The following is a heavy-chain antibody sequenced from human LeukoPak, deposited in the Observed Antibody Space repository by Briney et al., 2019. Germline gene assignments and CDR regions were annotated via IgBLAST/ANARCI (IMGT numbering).Heavy chain of an antibody. CDR1: GGSISSYY. D-gene: IGHD2-8*01. CDR3: ARDLLYYGTYYFDY. Sequence: PSETLSLTCTVSGGSISSYYRSWIRQPAGKGLEWIGRVYTSGSTNYNPSLTSRVTRSVDTSKNQFSLKLSSVTAADTAVYYCARDLLYYGTYYFDYWGQGTLVTVSS. J-gene: IGHJ4*02. CDR2: VYTSGST. V-gene: IGHV4-4*07.